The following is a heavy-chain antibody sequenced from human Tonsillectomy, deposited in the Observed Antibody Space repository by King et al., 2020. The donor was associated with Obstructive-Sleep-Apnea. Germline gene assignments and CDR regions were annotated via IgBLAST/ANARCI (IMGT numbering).Heavy chain of an antibody. CDR1: GGSISSSNW. V-gene: IGHV4-4*02. CDR2: IYHSGST. Sequence: VQLVESGPGLVKPSGTLSLTCAVSGGSISSSNWWSRVRQPPGKGLEWIGEIYHSGSTNSNPSLKSRVTISVDKSMNQFSLKLSSVTAADTAVYYCARQARYSSGSSCLLFDYWGQGTLVTVSS. D-gene: IGHD2-15*01. CDR3: ARQARYSSGSSCLLFDY. J-gene: IGHJ4*02.